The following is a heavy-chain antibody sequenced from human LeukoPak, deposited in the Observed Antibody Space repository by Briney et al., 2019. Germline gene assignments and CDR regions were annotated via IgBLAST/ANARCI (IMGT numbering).Heavy chain of an antibody. CDR1: GYSISSGYY. J-gene: IGHJ6*03. V-gene: IGHV4-38-2*02. CDR2: IYHSGST. Sequence: PSETLSLTCTVSGYSISSGYYWGWIRQPPGKGLEWIGSIYHSGSTYYNPSLKSRVTISVDTSKNQFSLKLSSVTAADTAVYYCARAGYDYSNYDYYYYYYMDVWGKGTTVTVSS. D-gene: IGHD4-11*01. CDR3: ARAGYDYSNYDYYYYYYMDV.